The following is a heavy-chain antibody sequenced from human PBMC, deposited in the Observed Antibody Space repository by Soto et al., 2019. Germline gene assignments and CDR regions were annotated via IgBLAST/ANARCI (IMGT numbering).Heavy chain of an antibody. V-gene: IGHV1-69*13. CDR2: IIPIFGTA. D-gene: IGHD6-6*01. CDR1: GGTFRSYA. J-gene: IGHJ4*02. CDR3: ARDRNQYSSSSEFDY. Sequence: SVKVSCKASGGTFRSYAISWVRQAPGQGLEWMGGIIPIFGTANYAQKFQGRVTITADESTSTAYMELSSLRSEDTAVYYCARDRNQYSSSSEFDYWGQGTLVTSPQ.